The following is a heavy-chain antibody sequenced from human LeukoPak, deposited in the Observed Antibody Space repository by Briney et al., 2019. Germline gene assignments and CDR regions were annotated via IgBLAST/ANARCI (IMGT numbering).Heavy chain of an antibody. V-gene: IGHV1-18*04. CDR3: ARGVLRGSGSFDY. Sequence: ASVKVSCKASGYIFTTYGINWVRQAPGQGLEWMGWIATYNGNPDYAQKLRGRVTMTTDTSTSTAYMELYSLNSDDTAVYFCARGVLRGSGSFDYWGQGSLVTVSS. CDR2: IATYNGNP. J-gene: IGHJ4*03. D-gene: IGHD6-19*01. CDR1: GYIFTTYG.